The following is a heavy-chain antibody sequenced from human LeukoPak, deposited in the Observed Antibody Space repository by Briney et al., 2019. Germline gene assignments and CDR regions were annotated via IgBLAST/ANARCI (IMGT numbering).Heavy chain of an antibody. D-gene: IGHD1-26*01. CDR2: ISWNSGSI. V-gene: IGHV3-9*01. J-gene: IGHJ4*02. CDR3: ARDYGMGATDY. Sequence: GGSLRLSCAASGFTFDDYAMHWVRQAPGKGLEWVSGISWNSGSIGYADSVKGRFTISRDNAKNSLYLQMNSLRVEDTGIYYCARDYGMGATDYWGQGSLVTVSS. CDR1: GFTFDDYA.